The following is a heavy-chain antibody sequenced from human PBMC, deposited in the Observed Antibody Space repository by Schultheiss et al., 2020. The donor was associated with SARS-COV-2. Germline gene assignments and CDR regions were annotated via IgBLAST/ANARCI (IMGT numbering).Heavy chain of an antibody. J-gene: IGHJ3*02. CDR2: IYYSGST. CDR1: GGSISSSSYY. V-gene: IGHV4-39*07. D-gene: IGHD3-10*01. CDR3: AVGQRGETDAFDI. Sequence: SETLSLTCTVSGGSISSSSYYWGWIRQPPGKVLEWIGSIYYSGSTYYNPSLKSRVTISVDTSKNQFSLKLSSVTAADTAVYYCAVGQRGETDAFDIWGQGTMGTGSS.